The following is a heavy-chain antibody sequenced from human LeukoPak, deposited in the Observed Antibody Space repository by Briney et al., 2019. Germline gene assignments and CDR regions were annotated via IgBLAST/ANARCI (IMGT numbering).Heavy chain of an antibody. CDR1: GGSISSGNYY. CDR3: ARDRGYSYGPFDY. CDR2: IYHSGST. J-gene: IGHJ4*02. Sequence: SQTLSLTCTVSGGSISSGNYYWSWIRQPPGKGLEWIGYIYHSGSTYYNPSLKSRVTISVDTSKNQFSLKLSSVTAADTVVYYCARDRGYSYGPFDYWGQGTLVTVSS. V-gene: IGHV4-30-4*01. D-gene: IGHD5-18*01.